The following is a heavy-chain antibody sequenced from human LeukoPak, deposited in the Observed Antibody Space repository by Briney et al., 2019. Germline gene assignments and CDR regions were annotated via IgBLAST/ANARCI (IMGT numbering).Heavy chain of an antibody. D-gene: IGHD2-21*02. CDR3: ARGGFYCGDDCYVDY. J-gene: IGHJ4*02. CDR2: INRSGST. Sequence: SETLSLTCAVYGGSLSYYYWSWIRQSPEKGLEWIGEINRSGSTNYNPSLKSRVSISVDTSKNQFSLKLSSVTAADTALYYCARGGFYCGDDCYVDYWGQGTLVTASS. CDR1: GGSLSYYY. V-gene: IGHV4-34*01.